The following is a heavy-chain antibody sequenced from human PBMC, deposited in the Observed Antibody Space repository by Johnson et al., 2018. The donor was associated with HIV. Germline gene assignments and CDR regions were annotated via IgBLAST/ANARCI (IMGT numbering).Heavy chain of an antibody. CDR3: ARDGSSSWYGGDAVDI. J-gene: IGHJ3*02. Sequence: VQLVESGGGLIQPGGSLRLACAVSGFTVSGNYMSWVRRTPGKGLEWVAVIYSDESTYYADFVKGRFTISRDDSNNTVFLQMTSLRAEGTAVYYCARDGSSSWYGGDAVDIWGQGTMVTVSS. D-gene: IGHD6-13*01. CDR1: GFTVSGNY. V-gene: IGHV3-53*01. CDR2: IYSDEST.